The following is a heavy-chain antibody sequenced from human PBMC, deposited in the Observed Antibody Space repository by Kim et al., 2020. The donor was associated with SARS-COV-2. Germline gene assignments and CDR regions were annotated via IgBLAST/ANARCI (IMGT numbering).Heavy chain of an antibody. CDR2: ISDGTGTK. CDR1: GFTFSNNA. Sequence: GGSLRLSCAASGFTFSNNAMSWVRQAPGKGLEWVSVISDGTGTKFYAEPVMGRFTFSRDYYNNTLFQQNSIRRADDTAVYYWGGDGYDVIYPVQRHYY. V-gene: IGHV3-23*01. J-gene: IGHJ6*01. D-gene: IGHD2-21*01. CDR3: GGDGYDVIYPVQRHYY.